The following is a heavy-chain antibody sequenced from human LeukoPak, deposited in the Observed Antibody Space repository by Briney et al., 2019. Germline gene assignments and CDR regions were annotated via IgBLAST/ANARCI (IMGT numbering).Heavy chain of an antibody. Sequence: GGSLRLSCAASGFTFSSYAMHWVRQAPGKGLEWVAVISYDGSNKYYADSVKGRFTISRDNSKNTLYLQMNSLRAEDTAVYYCAKHRKVVLGQYFQHWGQGTLVTVSS. CDR3: AKHRKVVLGQYFQH. V-gene: IGHV3-30-3*02. D-gene: IGHD3-22*01. J-gene: IGHJ1*01. CDR2: ISYDGSNK. CDR1: GFTFSSYA.